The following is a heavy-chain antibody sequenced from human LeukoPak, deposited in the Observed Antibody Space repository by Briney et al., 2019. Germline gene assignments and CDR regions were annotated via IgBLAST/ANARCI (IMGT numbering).Heavy chain of an antibody. J-gene: IGHJ6*04. CDR1: GGTFSSYA. D-gene: IGHD2-2*01. Sequence: SVKVSCEASGGTFSSYAISWVRQAPGQGLEWMGRIIPIFGTANYAQKFQGRVTVTTDESTSTAHMELSSLRSEDTAVYYCARDRSSTVGSMDVWGKGTTVTVSS. V-gene: IGHV1-69*05. CDR2: IIPIFGTA. CDR3: ARDRSSTVGSMDV.